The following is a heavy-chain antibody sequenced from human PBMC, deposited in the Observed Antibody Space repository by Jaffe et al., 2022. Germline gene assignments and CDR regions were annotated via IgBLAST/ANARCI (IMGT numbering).Heavy chain of an antibody. CDR3: AKARLPGASAGVDD. Sequence: EVQLLESGGGLVQPGGSLRLSCAASGFTFSSCAMSWVRQAPGKGLEWVSSISGSGDNTYYADSVKGRFTISRDNSKNTLFLQMSSLRAEDTALYYCAKARLPGASAGVDDWGQGTLVTVSS. J-gene: IGHJ4*02. CDR1: GFTFSSCA. D-gene: IGHD6-13*01. V-gene: IGHV3-23*01. CDR2: ISGSGDNT.